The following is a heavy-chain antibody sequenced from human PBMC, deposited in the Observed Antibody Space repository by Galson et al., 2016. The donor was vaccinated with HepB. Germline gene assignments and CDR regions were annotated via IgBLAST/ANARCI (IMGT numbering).Heavy chain of an antibody. Sequence: SLRLSCATSGFNFSDYYMTWIRQAPGKGLEWVSYISSAGSHTKYADSVKGRFTISRDNAKSTLSLHINSLRAEDTAVYFCAREGMIWFGESSPAPFYFDSRGQGTPVTVSS. CDR3: AREGMIWFGESSPAPFYFDS. D-gene: IGHD3-10*01. CDR1: GFNFSDYY. V-gene: IGHV3-11*06. CDR2: ISSAGSHT. J-gene: IGHJ4*02.